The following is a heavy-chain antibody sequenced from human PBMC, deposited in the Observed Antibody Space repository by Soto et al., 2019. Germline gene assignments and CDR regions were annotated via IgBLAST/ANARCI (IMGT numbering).Heavy chain of an antibody. CDR3: ARTPRYYYDSSGYYYYYYGMDV. V-gene: IGHV2-70*11. Sequence: SGPTLVNPTQTLTLTCTFSWFSLSTSGMSVSWIRQPPGKALEWLARIDWDDDKYYSTSLKTRLTISKDTSKNQVVLTMTNMDPVDTATYYCARTPRYYYDSSGYYYYYYGMDVWGQGTTVTVSS. J-gene: IGHJ6*02. CDR2: IDWDDDK. CDR1: WFSLSTSGMS. D-gene: IGHD3-22*01.